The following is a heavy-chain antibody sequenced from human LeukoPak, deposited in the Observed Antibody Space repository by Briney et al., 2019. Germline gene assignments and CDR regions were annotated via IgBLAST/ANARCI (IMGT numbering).Heavy chain of an antibody. J-gene: IGHJ5*02. CDR2: IFTSGRT. Sequence: SETLSLTCIVSGGSISSYCWSWVRQSPGKGLEWIGYIFTSGRTDYNPSLKSRVTMSVDTSKNQLSMELRFLTAADTAVYYCATSHDVKTAPYDLRGQGTLVTVSS. V-gene: IGHV4-4*09. D-gene: IGHD2-21*01. CDR3: ATSHDVKTAPYDL. CDR1: GGSISSYC.